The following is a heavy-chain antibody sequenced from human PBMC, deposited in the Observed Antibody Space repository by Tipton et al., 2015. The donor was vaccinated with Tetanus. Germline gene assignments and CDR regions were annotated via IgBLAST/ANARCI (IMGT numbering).Heavy chain of an antibody. CDR1: GVSVTTYH. Sequence: TLSLTCNVSGVSVTTYHWSWIRQPPGKGLEWIGYITDTGRTNYSPSLRNRLTISIDTSKTHFSLRLDSVTAADTAVYCCARSGYYSRAYYHYRMDVWGQGTTVSVSS. V-gene: IGHV4-59*02. J-gene: IGHJ6*02. CDR2: ITDTGRT. CDR3: ARSGYYSRAYYHYRMDV. D-gene: IGHD3-9*01.